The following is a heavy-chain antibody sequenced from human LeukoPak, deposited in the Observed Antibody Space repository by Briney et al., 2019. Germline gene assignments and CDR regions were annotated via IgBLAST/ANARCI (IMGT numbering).Heavy chain of an antibody. Sequence: GGSLRLSCAASGFTFSSYSMNWVRQAPGKGLEWVSSISSSSSYIYYADSVKGRFTISRDNAKNSLYLQMNSLRAEDTAVYYCASDHYYYGSGSPHWFDPWGQGTLVTVSS. CDR2: ISSSSSYI. V-gene: IGHV3-21*01. CDR3: ASDHYYYGSGSPHWFDP. D-gene: IGHD3-10*01. CDR1: GFTFSSYS. J-gene: IGHJ5*02.